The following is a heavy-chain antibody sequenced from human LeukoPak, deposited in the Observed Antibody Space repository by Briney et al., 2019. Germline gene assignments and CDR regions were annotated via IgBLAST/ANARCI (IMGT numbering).Heavy chain of an antibody. CDR2: VHPGQSDI. CDR3: VRWAAEWELLDN. CDR1: GYRFTTYW. Sequence: GESLKISCKGSGYRFTTYWIGWVRQMPGKGLEWMGIVHPGQSDIRYSPPFQGQVTISADKSISTAYLQWSSLKASDSAMYFCVRWAAEWELLDNWGQGTLVTVSS. J-gene: IGHJ4*02. D-gene: IGHD1-26*01. V-gene: IGHV5-51*01.